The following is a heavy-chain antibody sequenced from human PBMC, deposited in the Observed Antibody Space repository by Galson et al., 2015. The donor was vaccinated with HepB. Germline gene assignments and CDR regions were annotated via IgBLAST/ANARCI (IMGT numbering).Heavy chain of an antibody. J-gene: IGHJ6*02. V-gene: IGHV3-74*01. Sequence: SLRLSCAASGFTFSSYWTHWVRQAPGKGLVWVSRINSDGSSTSYADSVKGRFTISRDNAKNTLYLQMNSLRAEDTAVYYCARDFGPYYGMDVWGQGTTVTVSS. CDR2: INSDGSST. D-gene: IGHD3-10*01. CDR1: GFTFSSYW. CDR3: ARDFGPYYGMDV.